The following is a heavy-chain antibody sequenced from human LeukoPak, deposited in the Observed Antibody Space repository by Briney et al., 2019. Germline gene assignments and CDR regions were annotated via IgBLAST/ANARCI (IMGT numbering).Heavy chain of an antibody. D-gene: IGHD3-16*01. CDR1: GFTFSSYS. Sequence: GGSLRLSCAVSGFTFSSYSMNWVRQAPGKGLEWVASINPSGSVKYYVNSVKGRFTISRDNAKNSLYLQMSNLRAEDTAVYFCARGGGLDVWGQGATVTVSS. CDR3: ARGGGLDV. V-gene: IGHV3-7*03. CDR2: INPSGSVK. J-gene: IGHJ6*02.